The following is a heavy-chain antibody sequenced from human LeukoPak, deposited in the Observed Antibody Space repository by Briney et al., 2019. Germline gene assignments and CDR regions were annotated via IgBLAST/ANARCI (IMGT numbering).Heavy chain of an antibody. CDR2: IYYSGST. V-gene: IGHV4-59*08. Sequence: PSETLSLTCTVSGYSINSGYYWCWIRQPPGKGLEWIGYIYYSGSTNYNPSLKSRATISVDTSKNQFSLKLSSVTAADTAVYYCARRWGNYWGQGTLVTVSS. CDR1: GYSINSGYY. CDR3: ARRWGNY. J-gene: IGHJ4*02. D-gene: IGHD1-26*01.